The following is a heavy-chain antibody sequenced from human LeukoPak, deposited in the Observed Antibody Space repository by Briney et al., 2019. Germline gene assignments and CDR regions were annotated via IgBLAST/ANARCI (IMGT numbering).Heavy chain of an antibody. CDR1: GFTFSSYE. CDR3: ARDLGYSYGNDAFDI. V-gene: IGHV3-48*03. D-gene: IGHD5-18*01. Sequence: PGGSLRLSCAASGFTFSSYEMNWVRQAPGKGLEWVSYIGSSGSTIYYADSVKGRFTISRDNAKNSLYLQMNSLRAEDTAVYYCARDLGYSYGNDAFDIWGQGTMVTVSS. J-gene: IGHJ3*02. CDR2: IGSSGSTI.